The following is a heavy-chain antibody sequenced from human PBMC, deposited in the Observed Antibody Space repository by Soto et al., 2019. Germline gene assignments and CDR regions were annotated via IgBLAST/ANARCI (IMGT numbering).Heavy chain of an antibody. Sequence: EVQLLESGGGLVQPGGSLRLSCVASGFTFSSYAMSWVRQAPGKGLEWVSAISGSGGSTYYADSVKGRFTISRDNSKNTLYLQMNSLRAEDTAVYYCGYGSGSYLVGWFDPWGQGTLVTVSS. CDR1: GFTFSSYA. V-gene: IGHV3-23*01. CDR2: ISGSGGST. D-gene: IGHD3-10*01. CDR3: GYGSGSYLVGWFDP. J-gene: IGHJ5*02.